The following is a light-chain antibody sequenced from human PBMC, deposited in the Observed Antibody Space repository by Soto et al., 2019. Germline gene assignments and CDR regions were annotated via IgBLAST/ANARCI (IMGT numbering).Light chain of an antibody. J-gene: IGLJ1*01. V-gene: IGLV2-14*01. CDR1: SSDVGGYNY. CDR3: SSYTTISTYV. CDR2: DVR. Sequence: QSVLTQPASVSGSPGRSITISCTGTSSDVGGYNYVSWYQQHRGKAPKLMIYDVRNRPSGVSTRFSGSKSVNTASLTISGLQAEDEADYYCSSYTTISTYVFGTGTKVTVL.